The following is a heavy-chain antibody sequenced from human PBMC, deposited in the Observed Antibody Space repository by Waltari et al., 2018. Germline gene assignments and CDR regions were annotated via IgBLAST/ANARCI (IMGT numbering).Heavy chain of an antibody. D-gene: IGHD1-26*01. J-gene: IGHJ3*02. CDR1: GFTFNGHS. CDR3: AADGVGVLPGDAFDI. CDR2: ITGSSDST. V-gene: IGHV3-48*04. Sequence: EVQLVESGGTLVQPGGSLKLSCVASGFTFNGHSMNWVRQAPGKGLEWISFITGSSDSTNYADSVQGRFSVSRDNAQNALYLQMTGLRAEDTAIYYCAADGVGVLPGDAFDIWGQGTMVTVSS.